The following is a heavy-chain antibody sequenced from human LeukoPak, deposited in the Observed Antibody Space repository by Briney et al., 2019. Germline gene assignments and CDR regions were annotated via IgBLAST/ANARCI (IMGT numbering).Heavy chain of an antibody. Sequence: ASVKVSCKASGYTFTGYYMHWVRQAPGQGLEWMGWINPNSGGTNYAQKFQGRVTMTRNTSISTAYMELSSLRSEDTAVYYCARVRGSYYDYWGQGTLVTVSS. J-gene: IGHJ4*02. CDR1: GYTFTGYY. D-gene: IGHD3-16*01. CDR3: ARVRGSYYDY. CDR2: INPNSGGT. V-gene: IGHV1-2*02.